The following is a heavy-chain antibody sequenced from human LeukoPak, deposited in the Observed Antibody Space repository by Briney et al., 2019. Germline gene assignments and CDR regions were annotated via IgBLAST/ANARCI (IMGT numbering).Heavy chain of an antibody. CDR1: GFTFSDYY. J-gene: IGHJ4*02. D-gene: IGHD1-26*01. CDR2: VSSDSTV. V-gene: IGHV3-69-1*01. Sequence: GGSLRLSCAASGFTFSDYYMNWVRQVPGKGLAWVSTVSSDSTVHYAESVKGRFTISKDNAKNSLYLQMNSLRAEDTAVYYCVRDSLGSHFDYWGQGTQVTVSS. CDR3: VRDSLGSHFDY.